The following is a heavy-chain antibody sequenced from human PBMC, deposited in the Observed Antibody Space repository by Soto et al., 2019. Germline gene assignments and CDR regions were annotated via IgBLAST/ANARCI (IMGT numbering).Heavy chain of an antibody. D-gene: IGHD2-15*01. Sequence: SGPTLVNPTQTLTLTCTFPGFSLSTSGVGVGWIRQPPGKALEWLALIYWNDDKRYSPSLKSRLTITKDTSKNQVVLTMTNMDPVDTATYYCAHRSERGYCSGGSCYGYFDYWGQGTLVTVSS. J-gene: IGHJ4*02. CDR1: GFSLSTSGVG. V-gene: IGHV2-5*01. CDR3: AHRSERGYCSGGSCYGYFDY. CDR2: IYWNDDK.